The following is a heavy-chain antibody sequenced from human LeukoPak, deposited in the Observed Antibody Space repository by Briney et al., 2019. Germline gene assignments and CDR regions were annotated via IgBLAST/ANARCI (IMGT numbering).Heavy chain of an antibody. Sequence: GGSLRLSCAASGFTFDDYAMHWVRQAPGKGLEWVSGISWNSGSIGYADSVKGRFTISRDNAKNSLYLQMNSLRAEDTAIYYCARDYGDYVWSRTSDYYFDYWGQGTLVTVSS. V-gene: IGHV3-9*01. CDR1: GFTFDDYA. CDR3: ARDYGDYVWSRTSDYYFDY. J-gene: IGHJ4*02. D-gene: IGHD4-17*01. CDR2: ISWNSGSI.